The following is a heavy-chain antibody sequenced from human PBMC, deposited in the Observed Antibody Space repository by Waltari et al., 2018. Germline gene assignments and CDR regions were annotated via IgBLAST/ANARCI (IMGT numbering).Heavy chain of an antibody. V-gene: IGHV4-4*07. CDR2: IYTSWTT. J-gene: IGHJ2*01. CDR3: ARDPTWNWYFDL. D-gene: IGHD3-3*01. Sequence: QVQLQESGPGLVKPLETLSLTCTVSGGSITNYYWNWIRQPAGKGLEWLGRIYTSWTTNYNPSLKSRVTMSVDTSKNQFSLKLSSVTAADTAVYYCARDPTWNWYFDLWGRGTLVTVSS. CDR1: GGSITNYY.